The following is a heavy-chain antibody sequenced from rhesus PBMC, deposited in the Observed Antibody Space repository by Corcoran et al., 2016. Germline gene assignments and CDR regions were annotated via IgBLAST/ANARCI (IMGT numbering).Heavy chain of an antibody. CDR3: ASALYSGSWSYLDY. D-gene: IGHD6-25*01. CDR2: IYGSGEST. Sequence: QVQLQESGPGVVKPSETLSLTCAVSGYSISSGYDWSWIRQPPGKGLEWIGYIYGSGESTNYNPALNNRVAISKDTSKNQFSLKLSSVTASDTAVYYCASALYSGSWSYLDYWGQGVLVTVSS. CDR1: GYSISSGYD. J-gene: IGHJ4*01. V-gene: IGHV4-127*01.